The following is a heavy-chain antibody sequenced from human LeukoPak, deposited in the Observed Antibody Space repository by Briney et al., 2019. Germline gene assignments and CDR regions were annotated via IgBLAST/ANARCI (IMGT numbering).Heavy chain of an antibody. D-gene: IGHD5-18*01. V-gene: IGHV4-30-4*01. CDR2: IYYSGST. CDR1: GGSISSGDYY. Sequence: PSETLSLTCTVSGGSISSGDYYWSWIRQPPGKGLEWIGYIYYSGSTYYNPSLRSRVTISVDTSKNQFSLKLGSVTAADTAVYYCASLAGVQLMDYWGQGTMVTVSS. CDR3: ASLAGVQLMDY. J-gene: IGHJ4*02.